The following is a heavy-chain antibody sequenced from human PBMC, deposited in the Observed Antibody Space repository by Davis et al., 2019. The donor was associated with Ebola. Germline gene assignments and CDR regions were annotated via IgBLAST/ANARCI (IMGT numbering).Heavy chain of an antibody. D-gene: IGHD4-11*01. CDR2: IIPIFGTA. J-gene: IGHJ6*02. CDR3: ARDSFHDYSNYYYGMDV. V-gene: IGHV1-69*06. Sequence: AASVKVSCKASGGTFSSYAISWVRQAPGQGLEWMGGIIPIFGTANYAQKFQGRVTITADKSTSTAYMELSSLRSEDTAVYYCARDSFHDYSNYYYGMDVWGQGTTVTVSS. CDR1: GGTFSSYA.